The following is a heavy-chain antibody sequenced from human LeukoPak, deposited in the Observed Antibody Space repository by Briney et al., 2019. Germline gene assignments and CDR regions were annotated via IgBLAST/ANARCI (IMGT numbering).Heavy chain of an antibody. Sequence: GASVTVSCKASGYTFTGYYMHWVRQAPGQGLEWMGWINPNSGGTNYAQKFQGRVTMTRDTSISTAYMELSRLRSDDTAVYYCARDLAAAGFLGRRPGDYWGQGTLVTVSS. V-gene: IGHV1-2*02. CDR1: GYTFTGYY. CDR2: INPNSGGT. J-gene: IGHJ4*02. D-gene: IGHD6-13*01. CDR3: ARDLAAAGFLGRRPGDY.